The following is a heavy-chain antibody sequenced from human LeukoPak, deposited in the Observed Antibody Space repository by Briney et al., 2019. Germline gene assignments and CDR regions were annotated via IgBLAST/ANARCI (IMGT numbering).Heavy chain of an antibody. CDR2: ISGSGGST. D-gene: IGHD4-17*01. Sequence: PGGSLRLSCAASGFTFSSYSMNWVRQAPGKGLEWVSAISGSGGSTYYADSVKGRFTISRDNSKNTLYLQMNSLRAEDTAVYYCAKDRRVNGDYLDAFDIWGQGTMVTVSS. J-gene: IGHJ3*02. CDR1: GFTFSSYS. V-gene: IGHV3-23*01. CDR3: AKDRRVNGDYLDAFDI.